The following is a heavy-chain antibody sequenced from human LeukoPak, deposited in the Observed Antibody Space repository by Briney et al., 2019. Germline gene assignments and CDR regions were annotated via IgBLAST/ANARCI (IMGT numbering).Heavy chain of an antibody. CDR3: ANRYALTFGGVTNP. CDR1: GFTFSSYA. J-gene: IGHJ5*02. Sequence: GGSLRLSCAASGFTFSSYAMSWVRQAPGKGLEWVSAISGSDGSTYYADSVKGRFTISRDNSKNTLYLQMNSLRAEDTAVYYCANRYALTFGGVTNPWGQGTLVTVSS. CDR2: ISGSDGST. D-gene: IGHD3-16*01. V-gene: IGHV3-23*01.